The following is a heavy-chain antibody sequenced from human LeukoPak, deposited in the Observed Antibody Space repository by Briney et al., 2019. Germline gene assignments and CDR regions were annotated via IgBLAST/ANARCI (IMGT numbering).Heavy chain of an antibody. CDR3: TSDTPVPLAQIDY. D-gene: IGHD2/OR15-2a*01. CDR2: VRAKTDGGTT. CDR1: GFTFTNAW. Sequence: GGSLRLSCAVSGFTFTNAWMNWVRQAPGKGLEWVGRVRAKTDGGTTEYAAPVKGRFSISRDDSTNTVYLQMNSLITEDTAIYYCTSDTPVPLAQIDYWGQGALVTVSS. J-gene: IGHJ4*02. V-gene: IGHV3-15*01.